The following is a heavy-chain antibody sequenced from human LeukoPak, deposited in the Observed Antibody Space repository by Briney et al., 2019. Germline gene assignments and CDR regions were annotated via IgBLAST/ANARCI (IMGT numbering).Heavy chain of an antibody. CDR3: TTYYVGEGGRGH. V-gene: IGHV4-59*01. CDR1: GFTFSSYS. J-gene: IGHJ4*02. Sequence: GSLRLSCAASGFTFSSYSINWVRQAPGKGLEWIGHSGSPSYNPSLKSRVMISIDTSKNQFSLKVSTVTAADTAVYYCTTYYVGEGGRGHWGPGTLVTVSS. D-gene: IGHD2-21*01. CDR2: SGSP.